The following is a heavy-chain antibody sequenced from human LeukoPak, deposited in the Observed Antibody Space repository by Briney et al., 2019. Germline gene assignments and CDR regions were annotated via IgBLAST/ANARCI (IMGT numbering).Heavy chain of an antibody. V-gene: IGHV1-18*01. CDR2: ISAYNGNT. CDR1: GYTFTSYG. D-gene: IGHD2-15*01. J-gene: IGHJ6*02. Sequence: ASVKVSCKASGYTFTSYGISWVRQAPGQGLEWMGWISAYNGNTNYAQKFQGRVTMTRNTSISTAYMELSSLRSEDTAVYYCARGHCSGGSCSYYGMDVWGQGTTVTVSS. CDR3: ARGHCSGGSCSYYGMDV.